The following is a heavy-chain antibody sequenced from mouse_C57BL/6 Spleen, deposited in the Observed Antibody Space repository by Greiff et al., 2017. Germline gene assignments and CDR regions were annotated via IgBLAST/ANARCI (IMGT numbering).Heavy chain of an antibody. CDR3: ARIYDGYYAMGY. J-gene: IGHJ4*01. V-gene: IGHV1-18*01. D-gene: IGHD2-3*01. CDR1: GYTFTDYN. Sequence: EVQLQQSGPELVKPGASVKIPCKASGYTFTDYNMDWVKQSRGKSLEWIGDINPNNGGTIYNQKFKGKATLTVDKSSSTAYMELRSLTSEDTAVYYCARIYDGYYAMGYWGQGTSVTAAS. CDR2: INPNNGGT.